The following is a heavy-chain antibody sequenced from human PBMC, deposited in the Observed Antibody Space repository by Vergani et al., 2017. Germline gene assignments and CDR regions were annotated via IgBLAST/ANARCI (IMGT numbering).Heavy chain of an antibody. V-gene: IGHV1-2*02. CDR2: INPNSGGT. Sequence: QVQLVQSGAEVKKPGASVKVSCKASGYTFTGYYMHWVRQAPGQGLEWMGWINPNSGGTNYAQKFQGRVTMTRDTSISTAYMELSRLRSDDTAVYYCARVKGERGRSSSWYPAEYFQHWGQGTLVTVSS. J-gene: IGHJ1*01. D-gene: IGHD6-13*01. CDR1: GYTFTGYY. CDR3: ARVKGERGRSSSWYPAEYFQH.